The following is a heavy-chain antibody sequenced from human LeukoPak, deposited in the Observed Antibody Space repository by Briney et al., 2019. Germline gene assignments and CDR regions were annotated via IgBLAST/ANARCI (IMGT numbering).Heavy chain of an antibody. Sequence: PGGSLRLSCAASGFRFTNAWMTWVRQAPGKGLEWVSGISGGGGNTYYADSVKGRFTISRDNSKNTLNLQMNSLRAEDTGVYYCAKGMVPSVAAPIGPDDYWGQGTLVTVSS. CDR1: GFRFTNAW. D-gene: IGHD3-10*01. CDR3: AKGMVPSVAAPIGPDDY. V-gene: IGHV3-23*01. J-gene: IGHJ4*02. CDR2: ISGGGGNT.